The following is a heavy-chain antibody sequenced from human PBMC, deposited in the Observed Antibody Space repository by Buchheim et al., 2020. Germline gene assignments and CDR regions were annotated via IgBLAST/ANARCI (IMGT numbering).Heavy chain of an antibody. D-gene: IGHD6-19*01. Sequence: QMQLVESGGGVVQPGTSLRLSCEASGFTFRTYAMHWVRQAPGKGLQWVGVILYDGSNEYYADSVQGRFTISRDNSKNKLYLQMNSLRAEDTAVYYCARPTAVTEYYFYAMDVWGQGT. J-gene: IGHJ6*02. CDR1: GFTFRTYA. CDR3: ARPTAVTEYYFYAMDV. V-gene: IGHV3-30-3*01. CDR2: ILYDGSNE.